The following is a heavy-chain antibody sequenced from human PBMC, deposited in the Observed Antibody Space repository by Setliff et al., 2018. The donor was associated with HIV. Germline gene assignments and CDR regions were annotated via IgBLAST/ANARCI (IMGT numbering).Heavy chain of an antibody. CDR2: IIPIFGTA. V-gene: IGHV1-69*13. J-gene: IGHJ4*02. D-gene: IGHD1-26*01. CDR1: GDTYRNYA. Sequence: SVKVSCKASGDTYRNYAVNWVRQAPGQGLEWMGGIIPIFGTANYAQKFQGRVTITADESTSTAYMELSSLRSEDTAVYYCARVGTGATEYFDYWGQGTLVTVSS. CDR3: ARVGTGATEYFDY.